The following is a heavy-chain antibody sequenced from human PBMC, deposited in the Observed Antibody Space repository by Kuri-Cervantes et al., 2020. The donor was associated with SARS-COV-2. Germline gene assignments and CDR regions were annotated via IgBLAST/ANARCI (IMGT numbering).Heavy chain of an antibody. CDR2: IVVIGDYT. CDR1: GYTFTSYG. D-gene: IGHD1-26*01. CDR3: AADIVGLTYAFDI. J-gene: IGHJ3*02. V-gene: IGHV1-58*02. Sequence: SVKVSCKASGYTFTSYGISWVRQARGQRLEWIGWIVVIGDYTSYAEKFQERVTITRDLSTSTAYMELNSLRSEDTAVYYCAADIVGLTYAFDIWGQGTMVTVSS.